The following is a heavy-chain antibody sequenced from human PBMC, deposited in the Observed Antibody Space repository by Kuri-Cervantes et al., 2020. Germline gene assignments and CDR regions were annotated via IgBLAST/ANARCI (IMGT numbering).Heavy chain of an antibody. CDR1: GGSISSYY. Sequence: SETLSLTCTVSGGSISSYYWSWVRQPPGKGLEWIGEISRSGSTNYNPSLKSRVSMSVDRSKAQFSLNLGSLTSADTAIYYCARETDWYFDVWGRGTLVTVSS. CDR3: ARETDWYFDV. J-gene: IGHJ2*01. D-gene: IGHD1-14*01. V-gene: IGHV4-4*02. CDR2: ISRSGST.